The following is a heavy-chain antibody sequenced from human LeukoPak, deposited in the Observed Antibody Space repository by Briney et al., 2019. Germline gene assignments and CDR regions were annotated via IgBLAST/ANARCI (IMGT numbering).Heavy chain of an antibody. J-gene: IGHJ4*02. V-gene: IGHV1-69*06. CDR3: ARSSVVTAMVHLEY. CDR2: IIPIFGAA. D-gene: IGHD2-21*02. CDR1: GGTFTSYA. Sequence: SVKVSCKASGGTFTSYAISWVRQAPGQGLEWMGGIIPIFGAANYAQKFQGRVTITADKSTSTSYMELSSLRSEDTAVYYCARSSVVTAMVHLEYWGQGTLVTVSS.